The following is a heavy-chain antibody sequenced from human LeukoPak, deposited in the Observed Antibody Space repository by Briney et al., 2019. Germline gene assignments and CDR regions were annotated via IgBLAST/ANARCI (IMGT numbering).Heavy chain of an antibody. Sequence: GGSLRLSCAASGFTFRSYWVHWVRQAPGKGLVWVSRINSDGSSTNYADSVKGRFTISRDNAKNTLYLQMNNLRADDTAVYYCARAGSYRFDYWGLGTLVAVSS. CDR2: INSDGSST. CDR1: GFTFRSYW. V-gene: IGHV3-74*01. CDR3: ARAGSYRFDY. D-gene: IGHD1-26*01. J-gene: IGHJ4*02.